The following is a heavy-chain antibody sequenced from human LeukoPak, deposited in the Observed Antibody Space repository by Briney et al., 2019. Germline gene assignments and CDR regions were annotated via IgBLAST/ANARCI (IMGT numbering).Heavy chain of an antibody. J-gene: IGHJ5*02. CDR3: AKKYSSSSGWFDP. V-gene: IGHV3-23*01. D-gene: IGHD6-6*01. CDR1: GFTFSSYA. Sequence: QSGGSLRLSCAASGFTFSSYAMSWVRQAPGKGLEWASAISATGGSTYYADSVKGRFTISRDNSKNTLYLQMNSLRAEDTAVYYCAKKYSSSSGWFDPWGQGTLVTVSS. CDR2: ISATGGST.